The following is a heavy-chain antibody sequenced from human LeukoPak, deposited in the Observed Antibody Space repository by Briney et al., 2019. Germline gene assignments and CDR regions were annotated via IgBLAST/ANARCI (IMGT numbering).Heavy chain of an antibody. D-gene: IGHD3-22*01. J-gene: IGHJ4*02. CDR1: GFTFSNAW. CDR2: IKSKTDGGTA. Sequence: NPGGSLRLSCAASGFTFSNAWMSWVRQAPGKGLEWVGRIKSKTDGGTAGYAAPVKGRFTISRDDSKNTLYLQMNSLKTEDTAVYYCTTSPGYYDSSGYYTIDYWGQGTLVTVSS. CDR3: TTSPGYYDSSGYYTIDY. V-gene: IGHV3-15*01.